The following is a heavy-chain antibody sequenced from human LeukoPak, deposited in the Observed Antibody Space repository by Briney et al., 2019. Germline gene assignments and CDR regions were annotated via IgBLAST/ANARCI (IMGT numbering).Heavy chain of an antibody. CDR2: ISSSSCYI. Sequence: PGGSLRLSCAASGFTFSSYCMNWVRQAPGKGLEWVSSISSSSCYIYYADSVKGRFTISRDNAKNSLYLQMNSLRAEDTAVYYCAKSLSSRGLIIPKTTRYFDYWGQGTLVTVSS. J-gene: IGHJ4*02. D-gene: IGHD3-10*01. CDR3: AKSLSSRGLIIPKTTRYFDY. CDR1: GFTFSSYC. V-gene: IGHV3-21*01.